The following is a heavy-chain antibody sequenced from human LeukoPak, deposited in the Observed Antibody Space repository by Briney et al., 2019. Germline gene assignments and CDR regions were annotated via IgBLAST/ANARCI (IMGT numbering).Heavy chain of an antibody. D-gene: IGHD3-16*02. Sequence: PSETLSLTCTVSGGSISSYYWSWIRQPPGKGLEWIGYIYYSGSTNYNPSLKSRATISVDTSKNQFSLKLSSVTAADTAVYYCAREGGSYRIDYWGQGTLVTVSS. CDR1: GGSISSYY. V-gene: IGHV4-59*01. J-gene: IGHJ4*02. CDR3: AREGGSYRIDY. CDR2: IYYSGST.